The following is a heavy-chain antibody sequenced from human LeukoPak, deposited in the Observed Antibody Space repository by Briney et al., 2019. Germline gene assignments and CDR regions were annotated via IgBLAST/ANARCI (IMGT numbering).Heavy chain of an antibody. CDR2: ITHSGGT. V-gene: IGHV4-34*01. D-gene: IGHD1-26*01. Sequence: KPSETLSLTCAVYGGSFSGCYWSWIRQPPGKGLEWIGEITHSGGTKYNPSLKSRVTMSVDTSKNQFFLKLSSVTAADTAVYYCSRGLAGWEGFDPWGQGALVTVSS. J-gene: IGHJ5*02. CDR3: SRGLAGWEGFDP. CDR1: GGSFSGCY.